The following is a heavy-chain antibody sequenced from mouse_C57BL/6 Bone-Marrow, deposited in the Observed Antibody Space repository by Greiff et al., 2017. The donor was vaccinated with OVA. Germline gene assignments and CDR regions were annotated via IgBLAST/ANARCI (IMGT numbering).Heavy chain of an antibody. D-gene: IGHD1-1*01. V-gene: IGHV5-9*01. CDR3: ARQRGYYYGSSPYYFDY. Sequence: EVKLQESGGGLVKPGGSLKLSCAASGFTFSSYTMSWVRQTPEKRLEWVATISGGGGNTYYPDSVKGRFTISRDNAKNTLYLQMSSLRSEDTALYYCARQRGYYYGSSPYYFDYWGQGTTLTVSS. J-gene: IGHJ2*01. CDR1: GFTFSSYT. CDR2: ISGGGGNT.